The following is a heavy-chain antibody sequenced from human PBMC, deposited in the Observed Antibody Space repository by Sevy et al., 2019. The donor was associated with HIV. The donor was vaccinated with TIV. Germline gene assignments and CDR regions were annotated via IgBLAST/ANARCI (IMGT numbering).Heavy chain of an antibody. D-gene: IGHD6-19*01. CDR3: ATSGWET. J-gene: IGHJ5*02. Sequence: GGSLRLSCTASGFTFGSYWMNWIRQAPGKGLEWVANIKQDGSEKYYVDSVKGRFTISRDNAKNSLYLEMNTLRAEDTAVYYCATSGWETWGQGTLVTVSS. CDR2: IKQDGSEK. V-gene: IGHV3-7*01. CDR1: GFTFGSYW.